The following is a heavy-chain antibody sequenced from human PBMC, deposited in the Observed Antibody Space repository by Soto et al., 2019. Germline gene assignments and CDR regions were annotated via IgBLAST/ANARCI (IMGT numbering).Heavy chain of an antibody. J-gene: IGHJ4*02. CDR2: IYYSGST. D-gene: IGHD3-10*01. CDR3: AREGYYGSGSSQADDN. CDR1: GGSISSGGYY. Sequence: QVQLQESGPGLVKPSQTLSLPCTVSGGSISSGGYYWSWIRQHPGKGLEWIGYIYYSGSTYYNPSRMRRVSISVDASKNQFSLKLSAVTAADTAVDYCAREGYYGSGSSQADDNGGQGTQVTVSP. V-gene: IGHV4-31*03.